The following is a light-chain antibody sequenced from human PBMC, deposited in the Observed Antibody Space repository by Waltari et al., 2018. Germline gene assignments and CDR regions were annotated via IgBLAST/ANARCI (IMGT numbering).Light chain of an antibody. Sequence: QSALTQPASVSGSPGQSITISCTGTSSDVGNYKRVSWYQQHPGKPPKLMIYAFSKRPSGFSDRFSGSKSGDMASLTISGLQPEDEAEDFCSSYAGSSKGVFGGGTKVTVL. J-gene: IGLJ2*01. CDR1: SSDVGNYKR. CDR3: SSYAGSSKGV. V-gene: IGLV2-23*02. CDR2: AFS.